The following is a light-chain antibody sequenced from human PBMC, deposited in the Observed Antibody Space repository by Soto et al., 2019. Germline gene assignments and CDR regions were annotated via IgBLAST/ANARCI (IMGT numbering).Light chain of an antibody. V-gene: IGKV3-15*01. CDR3: QQYNNWPPIT. CDR2: GAS. Sequence: EIVMTQSPATLTVSPGERATLSCRASQSVSSSLAWYQQKPGQAPRLLIYGASTRATGIPARFSGSGSGTEFTLTISSLQSEDFAIYYCQQYNNWPPITFGQGTRLEIK. CDR1: QSVSSS. J-gene: IGKJ5*01.